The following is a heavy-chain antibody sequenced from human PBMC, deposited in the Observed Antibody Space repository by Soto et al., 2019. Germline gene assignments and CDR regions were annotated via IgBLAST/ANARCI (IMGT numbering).Heavy chain of an antibody. Sequence: QVQLVQSGAEVKKPGASVKVSCKASGYTFTSYDINWVRQATGQGLEWMGWMNPNSGNTGYAQKFQGKVTMTRNTSISTAYMELSSLRSEDTAVYYCARALGYCSGGSCYHYYYYGMDVWGQGTTVTVSS. V-gene: IGHV1-8*01. J-gene: IGHJ6*02. D-gene: IGHD2-15*01. CDR3: ARALGYCSGGSCYHYYYYGMDV. CDR1: GYTFTSYD. CDR2: MNPNSGNT.